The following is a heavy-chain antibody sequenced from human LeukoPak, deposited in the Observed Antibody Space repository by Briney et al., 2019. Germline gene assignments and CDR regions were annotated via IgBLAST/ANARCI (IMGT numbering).Heavy chain of an antibody. Sequence: ASVKVSCKVSGYTLTELSMHWVRQAPGKGREWMGGFDPEDGETIYAQKFQGRVTMTEDTSTDTAYMELSSLRSEDTAVYYCATGVRYSRWFDPWGQGTLVTVSS. CDR2: FDPEDGET. CDR3: ATGVRYSRWFDP. J-gene: IGHJ5*02. CDR1: GYTLTELS. D-gene: IGHD2-21*01. V-gene: IGHV1-24*01.